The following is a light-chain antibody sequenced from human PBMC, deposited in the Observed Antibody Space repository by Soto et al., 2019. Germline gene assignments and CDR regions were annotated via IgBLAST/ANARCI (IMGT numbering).Light chain of an antibody. CDR1: SSDVGGSNS. CDR3: SSHISSSSLNSV. J-gene: IGLJ1*01. V-gene: IGLV2-14*03. Sequence: QSALTQPASVSGSPGQSITISCTGTSSDVGGSNSVSWYQHHPGKAPKLMIYDVSDRPSGVSNRFSGSKSGNTASLTISGLQAEDEALYYCSSHISSSSLNSVFGTGTKVTVL. CDR2: DVS.